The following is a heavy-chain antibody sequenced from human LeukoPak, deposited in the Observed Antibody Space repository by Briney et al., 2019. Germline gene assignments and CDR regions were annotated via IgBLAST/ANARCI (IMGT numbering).Heavy chain of an antibody. V-gene: IGHV3-23*01. CDR1: GFTFSSYA. CDR2: ISGSGGDT. CDR3: AKDQDDIVVVPAAIPAFDI. Sequence: GGSLRLSCAASGFTFSSYAMSWVRQAPGKGLEWVSGISGSGGDTYYADSVKGRFTISRDNSKNTLYLQMNSLRAEGTAVYYCAKDQDDIVVVPAAIPAFDIWGQGTMVTVSS. J-gene: IGHJ3*02. D-gene: IGHD2-2*02.